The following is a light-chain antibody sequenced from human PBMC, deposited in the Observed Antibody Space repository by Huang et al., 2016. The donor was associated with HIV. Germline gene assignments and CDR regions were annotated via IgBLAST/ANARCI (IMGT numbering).Light chain of an antibody. Sequence: DIVMTQSPDSLAVSLGERATINCKSSQSLLSGNNKNYLAWFQQKSGQPPKLRIYWASTLESGVPDRITGSGSRTDFTLTINSLQPEDVAVYYCQQYFSPPVTFGPGTKVHV. J-gene: IGKJ3*01. CDR3: QQYFSPPVT. CDR1: QSLLSGNNKNY. CDR2: WAS. V-gene: IGKV4-1*01.